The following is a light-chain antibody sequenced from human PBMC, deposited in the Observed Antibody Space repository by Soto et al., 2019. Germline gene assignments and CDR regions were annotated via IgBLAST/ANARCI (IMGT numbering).Light chain of an antibody. Sequence: DIVMTQSPDSLAVSLGERASINCKSSQSLLYSSNNKNFLAWYQQKPGQPPKLLFYWASTRQSGVPDRFSGSGSGTDFTLTITGVQAEDVATYYCQQYYSGRTFGQGTKVDIK. J-gene: IGKJ1*01. CDR2: WAS. CDR1: QSLLYSSNNKNF. CDR3: QQYYSGRT. V-gene: IGKV4-1*01.